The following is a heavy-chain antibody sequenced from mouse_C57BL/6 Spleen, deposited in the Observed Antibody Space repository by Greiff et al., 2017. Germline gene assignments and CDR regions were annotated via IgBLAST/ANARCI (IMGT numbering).Heavy chain of an antibody. CDR1: GYPFTAYY. V-gene: IGHV1-76*01. J-gene: IGHJ4*01. D-gene: IGHD2-12*01. Sequence: VQLQQSGAELVRPGASVKLSCKASGYPFTAYYINWVKQRPGQGLEWIARIYTGSGNTYYTEQFTGKATLTAEKSSSTAYMQISSLTSEDASVYLCARLYDGAMDDWGKGTSVTGSS. CDR2: IYTGSGNT. CDR3: ARLYDGAMDD.